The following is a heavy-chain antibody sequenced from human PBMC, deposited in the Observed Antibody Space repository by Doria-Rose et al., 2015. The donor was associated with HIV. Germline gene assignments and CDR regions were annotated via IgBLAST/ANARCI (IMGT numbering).Heavy chain of an antibody. CDR1: GVSLSSPGMG. CDR3: ARIKSSRWYHKYYFDF. CDR2: IFSDDER. Sequence: QITLKESGPVLVKPTETLTLTCTVSGVSLSSPGMGVSWIRQPPGKALEWLANIFSDDERSYKTSLKSRLTISRGTSKSQVVFTMTDMDPVDTATYYCARIKSSRWYHKYYFDFWGQGTLVIVSA. V-gene: IGHV2-26*01. J-gene: IGHJ4*02. D-gene: IGHD6-13*01.